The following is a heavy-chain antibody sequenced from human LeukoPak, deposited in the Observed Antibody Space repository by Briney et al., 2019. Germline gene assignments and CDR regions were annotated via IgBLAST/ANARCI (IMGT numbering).Heavy chain of an antibody. Sequence: PGGSLRLSCAASGFTFSSYAMHWVRQAPGKGLEWVAVISYDGSNKYYADSVKGRFTISRDNSKNTLYLQMNSLRAEDTAVYYCARGNGYSYGYPGPILDYWGQGTLVTVSS. J-gene: IGHJ4*02. D-gene: IGHD5-18*01. V-gene: IGHV3-30*04. CDR1: GFTFSSYA. CDR2: ISYDGSNK. CDR3: ARGNGYSYGYPGPILDY.